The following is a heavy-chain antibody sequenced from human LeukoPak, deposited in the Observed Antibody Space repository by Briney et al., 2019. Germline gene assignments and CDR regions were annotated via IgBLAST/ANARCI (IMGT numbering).Heavy chain of an antibody. V-gene: IGHV4-4*07. CDR1: GGSISSYY. J-gene: IGHJ4*02. CDR3: ASDFLHYYGSGSYSY. D-gene: IGHD3-10*01. CDR2: IYTSGST. Sequence: RASETLSLTCTVSGGSISSYYWSWIRQPAGKGLEWIGRIYTSGSTNYNPSLKSRVTMSVDTSKNQFSLKLSSVTAADTAVYYCASDFLHYYGSGSYSYWGQGTLVTVSS.